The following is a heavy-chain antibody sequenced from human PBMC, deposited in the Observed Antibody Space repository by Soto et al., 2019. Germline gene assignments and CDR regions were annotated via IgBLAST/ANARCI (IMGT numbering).Heavy chain of an antibody. CDR3: ASEGVAVVGRYYYYYMDF. CDR1: GFTFSSYR. Sequence: EVQLVESGGGLVQPGGSLRLSCAASGFTFSSYRMNWVRQAPGKGLEWVSYISSSRSTIYYADSVQGRFTISRDNAKNALYLQMNSLRAEDTAVYYCASEGVAVVGRYYYYYMDFWGKGTTVTVSS. D-gene: IGHD6-19*01. V-gene: IGHV3-48*01. CDR2: ISSSRSTI. J-gene: IGHJ6*03.